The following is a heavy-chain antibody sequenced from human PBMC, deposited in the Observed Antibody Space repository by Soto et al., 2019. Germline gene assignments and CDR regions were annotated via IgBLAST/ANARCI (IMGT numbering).Heavy chain of an antibody. CDR3: ARQRTTVVTQAYFDH. CDR1: GESISSSSYY. Sequence: LSVTCIVSGESISSSSYYWGWVRQPPGKGLEWIGSIYYSGRTYYNPSFKSRVTISIDTSKNQFSLKLSSVTATDTAVYYCARQRTTVVTQAYFDHWGQGALVTVSS. CDR2: IYYSGRT. V-gene: IGHV4-39*01. J-gene: IGHJ4*02. D-gene: IGHD2-21*02.